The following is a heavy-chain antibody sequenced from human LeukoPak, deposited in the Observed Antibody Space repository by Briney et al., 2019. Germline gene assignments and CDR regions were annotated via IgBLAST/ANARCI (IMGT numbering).Heavy chain of an antibody. CDR3: ARGYYYDSSGYYYFDY. J-gene: IGHJ4*02. CDR1: GFTFSSYG. Sequence: PGGSLRLSCAASGFTFSSYGMHWVRQAPGKGLEWVAFIRYDGSNKYYADSVKGRFTISRDNSKNTLYLQMNSLRAEDTAVYYCARGYYYDSSGYYYFDYWGQGTLVTVSS. CDR2: IRYDGSNK. D-gene: IGHD3-22*01. V-gene: IGHV3-30*02.